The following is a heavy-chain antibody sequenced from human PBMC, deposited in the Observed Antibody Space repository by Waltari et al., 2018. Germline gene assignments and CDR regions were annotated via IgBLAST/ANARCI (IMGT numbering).Heavy chain of an antibody. D-gene: IGHD3-16*01. V-gene: IGHV3-30*01. CDR2: ISYDGSNK. CDR1: GLTFGTYA. J-gene: IGHJ4*02. Sequence: QVQLVESGGGVVQPGRSLRLSCAASGLTFGTYAMHWLRQAPGKGQEWLAVISYDGSNKYYADSWNGRFTISRDNSNNTLYLQMNSLRAEDTAVYYCATKRNDYIWEHDYWGQGTLVTVSS. CDR3: ATKRNDYIWEHDY.